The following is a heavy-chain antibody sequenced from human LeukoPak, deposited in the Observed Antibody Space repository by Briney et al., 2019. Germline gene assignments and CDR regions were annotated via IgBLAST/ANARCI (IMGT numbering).Heavy chain of an antibody. J-gene: IGHJ4*02. V-gene: IGHV3-7*01. CDR2: IKQDGSEK. CDR3: AREDLRYCSGGSCYHGY. D-gene: IGHD2-15*01. Sequence: PGGSLRLSCAASGFTFSDYWMHWVRQAPGKGLVWVANIKQDGSEKYYVDSVKGRFTISRDNAKNSLYLQMNSLRAEDTAVYYCAREDLRYCSGGSCYHGYWGQGTLVTVSS. CDR1: GFTFSDYW.